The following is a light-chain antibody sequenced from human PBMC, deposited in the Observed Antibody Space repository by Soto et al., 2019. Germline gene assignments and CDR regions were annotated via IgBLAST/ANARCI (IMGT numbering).Light chain of an antibody. J-gene: IGKJ1*01. CDR2: STS. CDR3: QQYGSSPRT. CDR1: QAVTSPF. V-gene: IGKV3-20*01. Sequence: EIVLTHSPGTLSLSPWEIATLSCGASQAVTSPFLAWYQQIPGQAPRLVIYSTSGRATGIPDRFSGSGSGTDFTLTISSLEPEDSAVYYCQQYGSSPRTFGHGTKVDIK.